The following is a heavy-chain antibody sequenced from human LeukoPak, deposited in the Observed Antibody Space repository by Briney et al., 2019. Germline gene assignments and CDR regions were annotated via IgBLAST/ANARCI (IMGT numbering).Heavy chain of an antibody. V-gene: IGHV1-69*06. Sequence: ASVKVSCKASGGTFSSHAISWVRQAPGQGLEWMGGIIPIFGTANYAQKFQGRVTITADKSTSTAYMELSSLRSEDTAVYYCARVAVAGYFDYWGQGTLVTVSS. CDR3: ARVAVAGYFDY. CDR1: GGTFSSHA. CDR2: IIPIFGTA. D-gene: IGHD6-19*01. J-gene: IGHJ4*02.